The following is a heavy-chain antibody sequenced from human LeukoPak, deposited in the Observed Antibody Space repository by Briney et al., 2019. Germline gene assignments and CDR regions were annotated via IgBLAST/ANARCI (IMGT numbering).Heavy chain of an antibody. V-gene: IGHV4-38-2*02. Sequence: SETLSLTCTVSGYSISSGYYWGWIRQPPGKGLEWIGSIYHSGSTYYNPSLKSRVTISVDTSKNQFPLKLSSVTAADTAVYYCARGESSDYWGQGTLVTVSS. CDR2: IYHSGST. J-gene: IGHJ4*02. CDR3: ARGESSDY. CDR1: GYSISSGYY.